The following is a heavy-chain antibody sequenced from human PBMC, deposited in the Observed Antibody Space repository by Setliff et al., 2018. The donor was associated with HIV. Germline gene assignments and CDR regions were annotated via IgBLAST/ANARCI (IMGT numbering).Heavy chain of an antibody. J-gene: IGHJ5*02. CDR2: TNHSGKT. Sequence: TLSLTCAVSGGSFSGFYWSWIRQAPGKGLEWIGETNHSGKTNYNPSLKSRITLSVDTSENQFALKLASVTAADTAVYYCARGFTIFGVGFSADPTGNWFDPWGQGTLVTVSS. V-gene: IGHV4-34*01. D-gene: IGHD3-3*01. CDR1: GGSFSGFY. CDR3: ARGFTIFGVGFSADPTGNWFDP.